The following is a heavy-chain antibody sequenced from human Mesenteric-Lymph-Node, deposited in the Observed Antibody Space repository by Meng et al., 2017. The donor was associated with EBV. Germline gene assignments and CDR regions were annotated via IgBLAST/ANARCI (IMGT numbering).Heavy chain of an antibody. V-gene: IGHV4-34*01. Sequence: QVELQQWGVGLLKPSETLSLTCAVYGGSFSGYYWNWIRQPPGKGLEWIGEINHRGSTNYNPSLKSRVTISVDTSKNQFSLKLSSVTAADTAVYYCARGYCTGGVCYKAWDYWGQGTLVTVSS. CDR1: GGSFSGYY. J-gene: IGHJ4*02. CDR3: ARGYCTGGVCYKAWDY. CDR2: INHRGST. D-gene: IGHD2-8*02.